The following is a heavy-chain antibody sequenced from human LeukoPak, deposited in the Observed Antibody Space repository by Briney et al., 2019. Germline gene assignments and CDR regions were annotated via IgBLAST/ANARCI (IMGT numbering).Heavy chain of an antibody. CDR3: ARESRSYYDILTGYSKPGNWFDP. CDR1: GYSFTDYY. Sequence: GASVKVSCKTSGYSFTDYYMHWVRQAPGQGLEWMGWINPNSGGTSSAQKFQGRVTMTRDTSITTVYMEVSRLRSDDTAVYYCARESRSYYDILTGYSKPGNWFDPWGQGTLVTVSS. V-gene: IGHV1-2*02. CDR2: INPNSGGT. D-gene: IGHD3-9*01. J-gene: IGHJ5*02.